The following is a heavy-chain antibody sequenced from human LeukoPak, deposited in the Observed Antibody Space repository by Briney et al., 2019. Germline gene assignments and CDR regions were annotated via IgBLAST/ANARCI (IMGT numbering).Heavy chain of an antibody. CDR1: GFIFSNCE. D-gene: IGHD3-10*01. Sequence: GGSLRLSCAASGFIFSNCEMNWVRQAPGKGLEWVSYISSSGSTIYYADSVKGRFTISRDNAKNTLYLQMNSLRAEDTAVYYCATPLSGGRNDYWGQGTLVTVSS. CDR3: ATPLSGGRNDY. J-gene: IGHJ4*02. V-gene: IGHV3-48*03. CDR2: ISSSGSTI.